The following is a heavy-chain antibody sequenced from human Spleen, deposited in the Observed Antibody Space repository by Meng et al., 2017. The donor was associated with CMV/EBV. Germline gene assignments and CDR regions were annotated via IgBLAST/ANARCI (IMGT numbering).Heavy chain of an antibody. CDR2: IYSGGST. CDR1: GFTVSSNY. CDR3: ARGRKESGWYYFDS. V-gene: IGHV3-53*01. Sequence: GGSLKISCAASGFTVSSNYMSWVRQAPGKGLEWVSVIYSGGSTYYADSVKGRFTISRDNSKNTLYFQLNSLRAEDTAVYYCARGRKESGWYYFDSWGQGILVTVSS. J-gene: IGHJ4*02. D-gene: IGHD6-19*01.